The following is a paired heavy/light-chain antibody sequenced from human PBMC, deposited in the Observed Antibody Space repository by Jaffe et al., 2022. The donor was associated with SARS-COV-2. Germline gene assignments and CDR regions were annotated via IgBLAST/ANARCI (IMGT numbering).Heavy chain of an antibody. CDR1: GFTFDTYA. CDR2: ISGSGSST. CDR3: AKSQHFDFWSGYDRVLDY. J-gene: IGHJ4*02. V-gene: IGHV3-23*01. Sequence: EVQFLESGGGLVQPGGSLRLSCAASGFTFDTYAMSWVRQAPGKGLEWVSGISGSGSSTYYADSVKGRFTISRDNSKNTLYLQMNSLRVEDTAVYFCAKSQHFDFWSGYDRVLDYRGQGTLVTVSS. D-gene: IGHD3-3*01.
Light chain of an antibody. CDR2: EVN. Sequence: QSALTQPPSASGSPGQSVTISCTGTSSDIGGYNYVSWYQQHPGKAPKLMIYEVNKRPSGVPDRFSGSKSGNTASLTVSGLQAEDEADYYCSSYADNNNFVVFGGGTKLTVL. CDR3: SSYADNNNFVV. V-gene: IGLV2-8*01. J-gene: IGLJ2*01. CDR1: SSDIGGYNY.